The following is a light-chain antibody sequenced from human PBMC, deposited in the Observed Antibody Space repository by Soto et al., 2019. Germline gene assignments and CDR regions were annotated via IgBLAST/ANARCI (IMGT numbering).Light chain of an antibody. CDR3: LQHNTCPRA. Sequence: DIQMTQSPASLSASVGDRVTITCRASQDIRSDLGWYQQKPGRAPKRLMFAASSLQSGVPSRFSGRGSGTEFTLTISSLQPEDFATYYCLQHNTCPRAFGQGTKVEMK. CDR2: AAS. V-gene: IGKV1-17*01. J-gene: IGKJ1*01. CDR1: QDIRSD.